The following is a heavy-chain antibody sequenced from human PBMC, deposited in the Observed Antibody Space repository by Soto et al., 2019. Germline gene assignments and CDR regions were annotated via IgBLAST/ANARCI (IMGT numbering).Heavy chain of an antibody. CDR2: ISGSGDST. Sequence: EVQLLESGGGLVQPGGSLRLFCAASGFTFSSYAMNWVRQAPGKGLEWVSVISGSGDSTYYADSVKGRFTISRDNSKNTLYLQMNSLRAEDTAIYYCARRSSSWYFDYWGQGTLVTVSS. CDR1: GFTFSSYA. CDR3: ARRSSSWYFDY. V-gene: IGHV3-23*01. J-gene: IGHJ4*02. D-gene: IGHD6-13*01.